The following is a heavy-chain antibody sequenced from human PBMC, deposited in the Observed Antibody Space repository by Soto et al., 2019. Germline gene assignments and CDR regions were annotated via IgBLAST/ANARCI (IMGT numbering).Heavy chain of an antibody. D-gene: IGHD3-16*01. Sequence: GGSLRLSCAASGFTFSSYAMHWVRQAPGKGLEWVAVISYDGSNKYYADSVKGRFTISRDNSKNTLYLQMNSLRAEDTAVYYCARGMEELATLYYYGMDVWGQGTTVTVSS. CDR3: ARGMEELATLYYYGMDV. V-gene: IGHV3-30-3*01. CDR1: GFTFSSYA. CDR2: ISYDGSNK. J-gene: IGHJ6*02.